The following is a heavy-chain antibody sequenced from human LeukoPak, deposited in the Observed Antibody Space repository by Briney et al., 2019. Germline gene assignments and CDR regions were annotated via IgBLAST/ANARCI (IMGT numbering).Heavy chain of an antibody. Sequence: GGSLRLSCAASGFTFSSYSMNWVRQAPGKGLEWVSSISSSSSFIYSADSVKGRFTISRDNAKNSLFLQMNSLRAEDTAVYYCSRDLSSSALDYWGQGTLVTVSS. CDR1: GFTFSSYS. CDR3: SRDLSSSALDY. CDR2: ISSSSSFI. V-gene: IGHV3-21*01. D-gene: IGHD6-25*01. J-gene: IGHJ4*02.